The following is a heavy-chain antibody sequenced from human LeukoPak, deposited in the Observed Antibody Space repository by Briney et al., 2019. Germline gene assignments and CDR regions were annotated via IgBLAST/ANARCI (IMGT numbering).Heavy chain of an antibody. D-gene: IGHD1-26*01. CDR2: IYTSGST. Sequence: PSETLSLTCTVSGGSISSGSYYWSWIRQPAGKGLEWIGRIYTSGSTNYNPSLKSRVTISVDTSKNQFSLKLSSVTAADTAVYYCARWVSVGATYYFDYWGQGTLVTVSS. V-gene: IGHV4-61*02. J-gene: IGHJ4*02. CDR1: GGSISSGSYY. CDR3: ARWVSVGATYYFDY.